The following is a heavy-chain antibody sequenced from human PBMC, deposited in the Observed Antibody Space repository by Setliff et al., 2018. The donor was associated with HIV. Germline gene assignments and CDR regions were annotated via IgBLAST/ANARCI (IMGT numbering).Heavy chain of an antibody. CDR1: GGSISSGAYY. CDR2: IYYTGSA. CDR3: ARDRYTYGRSYFDY. D-gene: IGHD5-18*01. V-gene: IGHV4-31*03. Sequence: SETLSLTCTVSGGSISSGAYYWSWIRQHPGKGLEWIGYIYYTGSAYYNPSLKSRVTISVDKSKNQFSLKLSSVTAADTAVYYCARDRYTYGRSYFDYWGQGMQVTVSS. J-gene: IGHJ4*02.